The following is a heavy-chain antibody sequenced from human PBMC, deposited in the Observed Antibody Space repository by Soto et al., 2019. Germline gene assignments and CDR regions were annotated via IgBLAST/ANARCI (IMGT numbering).Heavy chain of an antibody. J-gene: IGHJ4*02. CDR1: GYTFTSYG. V-gene: IGHV1-18*01. CDR2: ISAYNGNT. D-gene: IGHD3-16*02. CDR3: ARVRYTRGAPAPIDY. Sequence: SVKVSCKASGYTFTSYGISWVRQAPVQGLEWMGWISAYNGNTNYAQKLQGRVTMTTDTSTSTAYMELRSLRSDDTAVYYCARVRYTRGAPAPIDYWGQGTLVTVSS.